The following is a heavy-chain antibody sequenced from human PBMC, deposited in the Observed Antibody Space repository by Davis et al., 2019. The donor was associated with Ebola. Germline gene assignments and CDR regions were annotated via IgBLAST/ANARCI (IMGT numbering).Heavy chain of an antibody. J-gene: IGHJ4*02. V-gene: IGHV3-30*02. CDR2: TRYDGSSK. CDR3: AKESDCTSDTCYTYYEYYFDH. D-gene: IGHD3-3*01. Sequence: GGSLRLSCAASGFTFSYNGMHWVRQSPGKGLEWVAFTRYDGSSKFYADSVNGRFTISRDNSKNTLYLEMNPLRSEDTAVYYCAKESDCTSDTCYTYYEYYFDHWGQGTRVTVSS. CDR1: GFTFSYNG.